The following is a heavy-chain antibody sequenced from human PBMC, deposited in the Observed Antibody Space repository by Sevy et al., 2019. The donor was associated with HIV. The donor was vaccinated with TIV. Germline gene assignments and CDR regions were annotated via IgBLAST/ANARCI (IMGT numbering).Heavy chain of an antibody. CDR3: ARDIAAADDGGLDY. CDR1: GFTFSSYW. CDR2: IKQDGSEK. J-gene: IGHJ4*02. D-gene: IGHD6-13*01. Sequence: GGYLRLSCAASGFTFSSYWMSWVRQAPGKGLEWVANIKQDGSEKYYVDSVKGRFTISRDNAKNSLYLQMNSLRAEDTAVYYCARDIAAADDGGLDYWGQGTLVTVSS. V-gene: IGHV3-7*01.